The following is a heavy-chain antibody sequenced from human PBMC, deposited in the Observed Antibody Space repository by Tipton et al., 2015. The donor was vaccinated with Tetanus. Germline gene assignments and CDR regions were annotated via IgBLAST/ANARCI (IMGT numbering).Heavy chain of an antibody. V-gene: IGHV4-34*01. J-gene: IGHJ3*02. CDR2: INQSGST. CDR1: GGSFSGYY. Sequence: TLSLTCAVYGGSFSGYYWSWVRQSPGKGLEWIGEINQSGSTNYNPSLKSRVTISVDTSKNQFSLKLSSVTAADTAVYYCARESWNRDAFDIWGQGTMVTVSS. D-gene: IGHD1-1*01. CDR3: ARESWNRDAFDI.